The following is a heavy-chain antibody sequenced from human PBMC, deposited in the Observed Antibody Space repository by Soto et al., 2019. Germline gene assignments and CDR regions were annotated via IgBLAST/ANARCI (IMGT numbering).Heavy chain of an antibody. CDR2: VYNSGST. J-gene: IGHJ4*02. CDR1: GGSISINY. CDR3: ARYRREAVAGYTLDN. D-gene: IGHD6-13*01. V-gene: IGHV4-59*01. Sequence: TXSGGSISINYCTWIRQPPGKGLEWIGYVYNSGSTNYNPSLKSRVTISEDTSKSQFSLKVNSMTAADTAVYYCARYRREAVAGYTLDNWGQGILVTVS.